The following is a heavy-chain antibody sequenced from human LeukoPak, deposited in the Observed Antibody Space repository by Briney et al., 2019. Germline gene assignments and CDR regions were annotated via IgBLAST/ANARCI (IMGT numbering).Heavy chain of an antibody. CDR1: GFTFSTYS. D-gene: IGHD3/OR15-3a*01. Sequence: GGSLRLSCAASGFTFSTYSMNWVRQAPGKGLEWVSSISSGSRYIYYADSVKGRFTISRDNAKNSLYLQMNSLRAEDTAVYYCARDGHRPLGYWGQGTLVTVSS. J-gene: IGHJ4*02. CDR3: ARDGHRPLGY. V-gene: IGHV3-21*01. CDR2: ISSGSRYI.